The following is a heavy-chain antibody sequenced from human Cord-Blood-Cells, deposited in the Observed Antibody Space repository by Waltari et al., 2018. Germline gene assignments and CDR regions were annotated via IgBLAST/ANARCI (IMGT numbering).Heavy chain of an antibody. D-gene: IGHD3-3*01. CDR3: ARGKSILRFLEWLERDYYYGMDV. CDR1: GGTFSSYA. V-gene: IGHV1-69*06. J-gene: IGHJ6*02. CDR2: FIPIFGTA. Sequence: QVQLVQSGAEVKKPGSSVKVSCKASGGTFSSYAISWVRQAPGQGLEWMGGFIPIFGTANYAQKYQGRVTITADKSSSKAYMELSSRRSEDTAVYYCARGKSILRFLEWLERDYYYGMDVWGQGTTVTVS.